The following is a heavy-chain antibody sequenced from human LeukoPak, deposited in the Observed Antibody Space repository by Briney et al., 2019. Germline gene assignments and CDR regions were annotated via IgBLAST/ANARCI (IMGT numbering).Heavy chain of an antibody. Sequence: SVMVSCKASGGTFSSYAISWVRQAPGQGLEWMGGIIPIFGTANYTQKFQGRVTITTDESMSTAYMELSSLRSEDTAVYYCARGPIHCSGGSCHTYYYYYMDVWGQGTTVTVSS. CDR3: ARGPIHCSGGSCHTYYYYYMDV. CDR1: GGTFSSYA. D-gene: IGHD2-15*01. J-gene: IGHJ6*03. V-gene: IGHV1-69*05. CDR2: IIPIFGTA.